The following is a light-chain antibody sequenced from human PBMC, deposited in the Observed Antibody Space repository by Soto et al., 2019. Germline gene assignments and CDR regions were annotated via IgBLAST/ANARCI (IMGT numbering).Light chain of an antibody. CDR3: QQYNSYSWT. CDR2: GAS. CDR1: QSVGSN. V-gene: IGKV3-15*01. J-gene: IGKJ1*01. Sequence: EIVMTQSPATLSVSTGERATLSCRASQSVGSNLAWYQQRPGQAPRLLIYGASTRATGIPARFSGSGSGTEFTLTISSLQPDDFATYYCQQYNSYSWTFGQGTKVDIK.